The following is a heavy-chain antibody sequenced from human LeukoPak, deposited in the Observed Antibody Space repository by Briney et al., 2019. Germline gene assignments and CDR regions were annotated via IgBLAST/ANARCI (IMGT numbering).Heavy chain of an antibody. CDR1: GGSISSGGYS. D-gene: IGHD3-9*01. J-gene: IGHJ6*04. Sequence: PSETLSLTCAVSGGSISSGGYSWSWIRQPPGKGLEWIGYIYHSGSTYYNPSLKGRVTISVDRSKNQFSLKLSSVTAADTAVYYCARGAYDILTGYYNPPSGMDVWGKGTTVTVSS. CDR2: IYHSGST. V-gene: IGHV4-30-2*01. CDR3: ARGAYDILTGYYNPPSGMDV.